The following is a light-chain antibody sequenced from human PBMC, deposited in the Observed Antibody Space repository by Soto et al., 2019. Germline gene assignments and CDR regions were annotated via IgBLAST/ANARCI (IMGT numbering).Light chain of an antibody. Sequence: DIQLTQSPSVLSASVGDTVTITCRASQALSNYLAWYQQKPGKAPDLLIYSASTLQSGVPSRFSGSGSETEFSLTIRALQPDDFATYYCQQYNSYPYTFGQGTKVDIK. V-gene: IGKV1-9*01. CDR1: QALSNY. J-gene: IGKJ2*01. CDR2: SAS. CDR3: QQYNSYPYT.